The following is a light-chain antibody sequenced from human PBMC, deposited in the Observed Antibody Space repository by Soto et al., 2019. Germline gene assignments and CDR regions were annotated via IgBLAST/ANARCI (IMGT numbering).Light chain of an antibody. CDR1: QSISSR. J-gene: IGKJ1*01. Sequence: DIQMTQSPSTLSASVGDRVTVTCRASQSISSRVAWYQQKPVKAPKLLIYDASSLETGVSSRFSGSGSGTEFTLTISSLQPEDFATYYCQQYRTFGQGTKVDIK. CDR3: QQYRT. CDR2: DAS. V-gene: IGKV1-5*01.